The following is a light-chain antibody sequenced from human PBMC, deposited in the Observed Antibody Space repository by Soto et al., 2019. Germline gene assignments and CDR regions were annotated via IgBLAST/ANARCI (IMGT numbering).Light chain of an antibody. CDR3: SSYTSSSTRV. CDR2: DVI. CDR1: SSDVGGYNY. J-gene: IGLJ2*01. Sequence: QSALTQPASVSGSPGQSITISCTGTSSDVGGYNYVSWYQQHPGKAPKLMIYDVINRPSGVSNRFSGSKSGNTASLTISGLQAEDEADYYCSSYTSSSTRVFGGETKLTVL. V-gene: IGLV2-14*01.